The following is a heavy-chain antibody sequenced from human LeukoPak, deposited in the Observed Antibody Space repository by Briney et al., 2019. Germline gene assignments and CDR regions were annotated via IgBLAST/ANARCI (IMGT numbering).Heavy chain of an antibody. Sequence: GGSLRLSCAAPGFTFSSYSMNWVRQAPGKGLEWVSSISSSSSYIYYADSVKGRFTISRDNAKNSLYLQMNSLRAEDTAVYYCARTTLYCSSTSCNSNYYYYMDVWGKGTTVTVSS. CDR3: ARTTLYCSSTSCNSNYYYYMDV. V-gene: IGHV3-21*01. J-gene: IGHJ6*03. CDR2: ISSSSSYI. CDR1: GFTFSSYS. D-gene: IGHD2-2*01.